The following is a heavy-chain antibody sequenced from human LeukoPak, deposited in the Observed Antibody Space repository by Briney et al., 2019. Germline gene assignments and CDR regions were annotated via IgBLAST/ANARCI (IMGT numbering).Heavy chain of an antibody. CDR2: THPGDSDT. D-gene: IGHD3-10*01. V-gene: IGHV5-51*01. CDR1: GYEFTSYW. J-gene: IGHJ6*03. Sequence: GESLKISCEGSGYEFTSYWIAWVRQMPGKGLEWMGITHPGDSDTRYSPSFQGQVTISADKSTNTAYLQWSSLKASDTAMYYCARRQSYISQRIQYYYMDVWGEGTTVTVSS. CDR3: ARRQSYISQRIQYYYMDV.